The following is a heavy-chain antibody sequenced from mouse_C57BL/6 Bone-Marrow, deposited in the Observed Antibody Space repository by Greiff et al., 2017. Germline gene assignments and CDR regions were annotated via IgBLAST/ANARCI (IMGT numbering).Heavy chain of an antibody. CDR3: ARFYNYTIDY. CDR1: GYTFTSSW. Sequence: QLQPPGSVLVRPGASVKLFCKASGYTFTSSWMHLAKPRPGQGLEWNGEIHPNSGYTKYNEKFKGKATPTLATSSSTAYVDLSSLTAEDSAVYYCARFYNYTIDYWGRGTSVTVTS. D-gene: IGHD1-1*01. J-gene: IGHJ4*01. CDR2: IHPNSGYT. V-gene: IGHV1S130*01.